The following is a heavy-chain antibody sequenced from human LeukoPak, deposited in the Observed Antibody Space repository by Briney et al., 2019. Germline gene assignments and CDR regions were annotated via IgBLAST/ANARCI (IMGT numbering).Heavy chain of an antibody. CDR2: IYHSGST. CDR1: GGSVSSGTYY. D-gene: IGHD1-26*01. Sequence: SETLSLTCTVSGGSVSSGTYYWSWIRQPPGKGLEWIGYIYHSGSTYYNPSLKSRVTISVDRSKNQFSLKLSSVTAADTAVYYCAVGAYFDYWGQGTLVTVSS. V-gene: IGHV4-30-2*01. CDR3: AVGAYFDY. J-gene: IGHJ4*02.